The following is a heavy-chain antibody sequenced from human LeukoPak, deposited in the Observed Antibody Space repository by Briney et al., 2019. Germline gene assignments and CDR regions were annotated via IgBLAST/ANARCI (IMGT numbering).Heavy chain of an antibody. CDR2: IYYSGGT. CDR1: GGSISSYY. V-gene: IGHV4-59*01. J-gene: IGHJ4*02. Sequence: SETLSLTCTVSGGSISSYYWSWIRQPPGKGLEWIGYIYYSGGTNYNPSLKSRVTISVDTSKNQFSLKLSSVTAADTVVYYCARGRTAMVFDYWGQGTLVTVSS. D-gene: IGHD5-18*01. CDR3: ARGRTAMVFDY.